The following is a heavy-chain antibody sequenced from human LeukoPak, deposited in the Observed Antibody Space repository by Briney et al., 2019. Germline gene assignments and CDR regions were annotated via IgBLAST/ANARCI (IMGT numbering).Heavy chain of an antibody. J-gene: IGHJ4*02. D-gene: IGHD6-13*01. V-gene: IGHV4-59*01. CDR2: IYSSGRT. CDR1: GGSISNYF. Sequence: SETLSLTCTVSGGSISNYFWSWIRQTPGKGLEWIAYIYSSGRTNYNPSLKSRVTISVDTSKNQFSLKLSSVTAADTAVYYCARRIAAAGRGYYFDYWGQGTLVTVSS. CDR3: ARRIAAAGRGYYFDY.